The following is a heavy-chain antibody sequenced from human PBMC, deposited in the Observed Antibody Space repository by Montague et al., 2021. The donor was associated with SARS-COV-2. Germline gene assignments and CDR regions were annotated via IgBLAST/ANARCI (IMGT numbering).Heavy chain of an antibody. Sequence: SETLSLTCNVSGDSITNTRYYWGWIRQAPGRPLEWIGSVYNNGITYYNPSLRSRVFISIDTSKNQFSLRLSSVTASDTALYDCAVEEQYHFDYWGQGSLVSVSS. V-gene: IGHV4-39*01. CDR3: AVEEQYHFDY. CDR2: VYNNGIT. J-gene: IGHJ4*02. CDR1: GDSITNTRYY. D-gene: IGHD1/OR15-1a*01.